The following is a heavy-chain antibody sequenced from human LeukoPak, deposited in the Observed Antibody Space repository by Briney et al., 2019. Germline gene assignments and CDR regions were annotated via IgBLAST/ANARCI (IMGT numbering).Heavy chain of an antibody. CDR1: GFTFSSYI. Sequence: GGSLRLSCAASGFTFSSYIMKWVRQAPGKGLEWVASISSSGSYIYYVDSVKGRFTISRDNAKNSLYLQMNSLRAEDTAVYYCAREEGSYYGMDVWGQGTTVTVSS. CDR2: ISSSGSYI. J-gene: IGHJ6*02. CDR3: AREEGSYYGMDV. V-gene: IGHV3-21*01.